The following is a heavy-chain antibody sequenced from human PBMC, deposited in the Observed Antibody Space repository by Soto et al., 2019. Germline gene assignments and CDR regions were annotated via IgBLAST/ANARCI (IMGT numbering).Heavy chain of an antibody. CDR1: RFDFTCYS. D-gene: IGHD6-6*01. J-gene: IGHJ4*02. CDR2: INPIVSST. Sequence: ASVKFCSKASRFDFTCYSMRWMRQATVQGLEWIGIINPIVSSTSYAQKFQGRVTMTRHKSTRRVYMELSSLRSEDTAVYSFARDRLAARLPHLYYFDYWGQGSLVPASS. CDR3: ARDRLAARLPHLYYFDY. V-gene: IGHV1-46*01.